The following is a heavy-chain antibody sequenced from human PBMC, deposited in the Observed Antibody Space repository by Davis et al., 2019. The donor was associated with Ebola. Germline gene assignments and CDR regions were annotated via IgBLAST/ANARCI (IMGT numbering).Heavy chain of an antibody. CDR2: IYYSGST. V-gene: IGHV4-59*11. CDR3: ARDSDIVATGPYYYGMDV. Sequence: PSETLSLTCTVSGGSISSHYWSWIRQPPGKGLEWIGYIYYSGSTNYNPSLKSRVTISVDTSKNQFSLKLSSVTAADTAVYYCARDSDIVATGPYYYGMDVWGQGTTVTVSS. CDR1: GGSISSHY. D-gene: IGHD5-12*01. J-gene: IGHJ6*02.